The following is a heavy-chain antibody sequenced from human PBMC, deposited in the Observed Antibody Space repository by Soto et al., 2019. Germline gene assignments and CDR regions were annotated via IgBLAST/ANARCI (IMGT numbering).Heavy chain of an antibody. D-gene: IGHD6-19*01. CDR1: GFTFSSDA. Sequence: GGSLRLSCAASGFTFSSDAMSWVRQAPGKGLEWVSAISGSGGSTYYADSVKGRFTISRDNSKNTLYLQMNSLRAEDTAVYYCEKPDSGWDIGYWGQGTLVTVSS. CDR3: EKPDSGWDIGY. CDR2: ISGSGGST. J-gene: IGHJ4*02. V-gene: IGHV3-23*01.